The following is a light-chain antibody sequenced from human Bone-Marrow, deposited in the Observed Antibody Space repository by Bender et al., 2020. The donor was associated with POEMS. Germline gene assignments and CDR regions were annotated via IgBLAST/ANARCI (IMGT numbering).Light chain of an antibody. J-gene: IGLJ3*02. Sequence: QSVLTQPPSASGTPGQRVTISCSGGSSNIVAHAVHWYQHLPGTAPKLLIYSSHRRPSEVPDRFSGSRSGTSASLAISGLQSEDEADYYCAVWDDSLNGWVFGGGTKLTVL. CDR2: SSH. V-gene: IGLV1-44*01. CDR1: SSNIVAHA. CDR3: AVWDDSLNGWV.